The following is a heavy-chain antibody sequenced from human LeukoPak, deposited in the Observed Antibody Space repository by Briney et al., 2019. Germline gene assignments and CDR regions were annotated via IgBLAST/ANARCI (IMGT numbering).Heavy chain of an antibody. CDR2: MNPNSGNT. Sequence: GASVKVSCKASGYTFTSYGISWVRQAPGQGLEWMGWMNPNSGNTGYAQKLQGRVTMTTDTSTSTAYMELRSLRSDDTAVYYCARDYSGYDGMDVWGKGTTVTVSS. CDR3: ARDYSGYDGMDV. J-gene: IGHJ6*04. V-gene: IGHV1-18*01. CDR1: GYTFTSYG. D-gene: IGHD1-26*01.